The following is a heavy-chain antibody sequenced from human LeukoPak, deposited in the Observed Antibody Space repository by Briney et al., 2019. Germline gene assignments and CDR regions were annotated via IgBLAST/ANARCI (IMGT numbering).Heavy chain of an antibody. J-gene: IGHJ4*02. V-gene: IGHV4-4*02. Sequence: SETLSLTCAVSGGSISSSNWWSWVRQSPGKGLEWIGEIYHSGSTNYNPSLKSRVTISVDKSKNQFSLKLSSVTAADTAVFYCARVGGGSSVWYFDYWGQGTLVTVSS. CDR2: IYHSGST. D-gene: IGHD6-19*01. CDR3: ARVGGGSSVWYFDY. CDR1: GGSISSSNW.